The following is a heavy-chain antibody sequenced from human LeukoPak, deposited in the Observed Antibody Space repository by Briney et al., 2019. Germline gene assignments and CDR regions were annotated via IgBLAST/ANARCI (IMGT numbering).Heavy chain of an antibody. CDR2: ISSSGSTI. CDR3: ARQYNWINFDY. Sequence: PGGSLRLSCAASGFTFSSYEMNWVRQAPGKGVEWVSYISSSGSTIYYADSVKGRFTISRDNAKNSLYLQMNSLRAEDTAVYYCARQYNWINFDYWGQGTLVTVSS. D-gene: IGHD1-1*01. V-gene: IGHV3-48*03. J-gene: IGHJ4*02. CDR1: GFTFSSYE.